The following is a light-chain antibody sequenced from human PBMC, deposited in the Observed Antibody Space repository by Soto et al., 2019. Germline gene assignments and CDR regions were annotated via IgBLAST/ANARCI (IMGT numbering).Light chain of an antibody. Sequence: QSVLTQPPSASGTPGQKVFISCSGSSSNIGGTNYAYWYQQLPGAAPKLLMHSNNLRPSGVPERISGSTFGTAASLAISGLRSDDEAVYYCASWDDSLGAVIFGGGTKLTVL. J-gene: IGLJ2*01. CDR3: ASWDDSLGAVI. V-gene: IGLV1-47*02. CDR1: SSNIGGTNY. CDR2: SNN.